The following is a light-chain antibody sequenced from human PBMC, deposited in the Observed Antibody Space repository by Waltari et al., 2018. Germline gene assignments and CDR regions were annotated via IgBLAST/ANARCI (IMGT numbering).Light chain of an antibody. CDR2: GAS. V-gene: IGKV3-20*01. J-gene: IGKJ1*01. Sequence: EIVLTQSPGTLSLSPGEGATLSCRASQSVSSSYLAWYQQKPGQAPRLLIYGASNRATDIPDRFTGSGSGTDFTLTINRLEPEDFAVYYCQQYGNSPWTFAQGTKVEIK. CDR3: QQYGNSPWT. CDR1: QSVSSSY.